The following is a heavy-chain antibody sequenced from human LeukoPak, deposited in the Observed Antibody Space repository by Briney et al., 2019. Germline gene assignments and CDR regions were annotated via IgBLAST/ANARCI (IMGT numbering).Heavy chain of an antibody. D-gene: IGHD4-17*01. Sequence: SETLSLTCTVSGDSLNGYYWGWIRQPAGKGLEWIGRTFTSGITKYSPSLRSRVTMSIDTSKNQFSLKLSSVTAADTAVYYCARVDGDYGKGFDPWGQGTLVTVSS. J-gene: IGHJ5*02. CDR2: TFTSGIT. CDR3: ARVDGDYGKGFDP. V-gene: IGHV4-4*07. CDR1: GDSLNGYY.